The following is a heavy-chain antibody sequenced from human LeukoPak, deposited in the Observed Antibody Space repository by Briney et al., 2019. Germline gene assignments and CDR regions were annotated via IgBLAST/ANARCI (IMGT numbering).Heavy chain of an antibody. CDR1: GYTFTSYD. J-gene: IGHJ6*02. V-gene: IGHV1-8*01. CDR2: MNPNSGNT. Sequence: ASVKVSCKASGYTFTSYDINWVRRATGQGLEWMGWMNPNSGNTGYAQKFQGRVTMTRNTSISTAYMELSSLRSEDTAVYYCARGSYYDSSGYYFNCYYYYYGMDVWGQGTTVTVSS. CDR3: ARGSYYDSSGYYFNCYYYYYGMDV. D-gene: IGHD3-22*01.